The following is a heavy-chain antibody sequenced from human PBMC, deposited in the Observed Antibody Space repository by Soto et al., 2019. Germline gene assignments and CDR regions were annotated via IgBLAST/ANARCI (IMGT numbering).Heavy chain of an antibody. CDR3: AKPGGVYWYFDL. D-gene: IGHD3-3*01. J-gene: IGHJ2*01. CDR1: GFTLRDYA. Sequence: PGGSLRLSCAASGFTLRDYAMTWVRQAPGKGLGWVSSLSGRGGNTYYADSVKGRFTISRANSENTLFLQMSSLRAEDTATYYCAKPGGVYWYFDLWGRGTLVTVS. CDR2: LSGRGGNT. V-gene: IGHV3-23*01.